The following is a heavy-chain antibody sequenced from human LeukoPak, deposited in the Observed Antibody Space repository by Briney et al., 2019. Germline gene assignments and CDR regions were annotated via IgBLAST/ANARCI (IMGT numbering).Heavy chain of an antibody. CDR2: IRSKANNYAT. V-gene: IGHV3-73*01. CDR3: TSTLMVYAFDAFDI. CDR1: GFTFSGSA. J-gene: IGHJ3*02. D-gene: IGHD2-8*01. Sequence: GGSLRLSCAASGFTFSGSAMHWVRQASGKGLEWVGRIRSKANNYATAYAASVRGRFTIFRDDSKNTAYLQMNSLKTEDTAVYYCTSTLMVYAFDAFDIWGQGTMVTVSS.